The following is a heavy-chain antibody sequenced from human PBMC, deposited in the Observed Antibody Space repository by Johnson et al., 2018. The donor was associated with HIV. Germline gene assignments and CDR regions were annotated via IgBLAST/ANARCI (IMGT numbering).Heavy chain of an antibody. CDR1: GFTVSSYA. CDR3: ARTRHYYEAFDI. D-gene: IGHD3-10*01. J-gene: IGHJ3*02. Sequence: QMQLVESGGGAVQPGRSLRLLCAASGFTVSSYAMHWVCQAPGMGLAWVAVISYVGSNTYYADSVKCRFTISRDNSKDTLYLQINSLRAEDTAVYYCARTRHYYEAFDIWGQGTMVTVSS. V-gene: IGHV3-30-3*01. CDR2: ISYVGSNT.